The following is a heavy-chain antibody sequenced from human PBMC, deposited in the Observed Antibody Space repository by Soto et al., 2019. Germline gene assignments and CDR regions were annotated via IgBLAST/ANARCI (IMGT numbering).Heavy chain of an antibody. CDR3: ARETYCTGGNCLLDY. CDR2: IYSGGST. Sequence: EVQLVESGGGLVQPGGSLRLSCAASEFTVTSNYMSWVRQAPGKGLEWVSVIYSGGSTYYADFVKGRFTISRDNSKNTVYLQMNSLRAEDTAVYYCARETYCTGGNCLLDYWGQGTLVTVSS. V-gene: IGHV3-53*04. CDR1: EFTVTSNY. D-gene: IGHD2-15*01. J-gene: IGHJ4*02.